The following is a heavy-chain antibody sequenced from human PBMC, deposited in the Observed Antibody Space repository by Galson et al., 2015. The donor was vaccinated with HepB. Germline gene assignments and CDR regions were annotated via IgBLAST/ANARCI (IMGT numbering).Heavy chain of an antibody. V-gene: IGHV4-61*01. CDR2: IYNSGST. J-gene: IGHJ6*02. Sequence: SEPLSLTCTVSAGSVSSGSYYWSWIRQPPGKGLEWIGYIYNSGSTNYNPSLRSRVTISEDTSKSQFSLRLVSVTAADTAVYYCARADIWYRYGMDVWGQGTTVTVSS. CDR1: AGSVSSGSYY. CDR3: ARADIWYRYGMDV. D-gene: IGHD3/OR15-3a*01.